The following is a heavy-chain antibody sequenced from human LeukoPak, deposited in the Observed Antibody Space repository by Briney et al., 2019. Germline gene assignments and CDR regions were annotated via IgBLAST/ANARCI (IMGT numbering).Heavy chain of an antibody. J-gene: IGHJ2*01. V-gene: IGHV1-69*04. D-gene: IGHD4-17*01. Sequence: GASVKVSCKASGGTFSSYAIRWVRQAPGQGLEWMGRIIPIFGIANYAQKFQGRVTITADKSTSTAYMELSSLRSEDTAVYYCARLHGDYGWYFDLWGRGTLVTVSS. CDR1: GGTFSSYA. CDR3: ARLHGDYGWYFDL. CDR2: IIPIFGIA.